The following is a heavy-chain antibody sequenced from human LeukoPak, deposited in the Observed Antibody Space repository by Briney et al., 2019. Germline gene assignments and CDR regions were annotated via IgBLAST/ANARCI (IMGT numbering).Heavy chain of an antibody. V-gene: IGHV1-2*04. CDR3: ASRRIGRRLGGLWYYFDY. CDR1: GYTFTGYY. J-gene: IGHJ4*02. CDR2: INPNSGGT. Sequence: ASVKVSCKASGYTFTGYYMHWVRQAPGQGLEWMGWINPNSGGTNYAQKFQGWVTMTRDTSISTAYMGLSRLRSDDTAVYYCASRRIGRRLGGLWYYFDYWGQGTLVTVSS. D-gene: IGHD3-16*01.